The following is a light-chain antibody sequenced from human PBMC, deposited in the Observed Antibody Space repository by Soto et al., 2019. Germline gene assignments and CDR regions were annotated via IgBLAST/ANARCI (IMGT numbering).Light chain of an antibody. V-gene: IGLV3-21*02. Sequence: SYELTQTSSVSVAPGHTARISCGGNNIGGKSVHWYQQKPGQAPVVVVYDDSDRPSGIPERFSGSNSGNTATLTISRVEAGDEADYHCQVWDDNSDHHVFGTGTKVTVL. CDR3: QVWDDNSDHHV. CDR2: DDS. CDR1: NIGGKS. J-gene: IGLJ1*01.